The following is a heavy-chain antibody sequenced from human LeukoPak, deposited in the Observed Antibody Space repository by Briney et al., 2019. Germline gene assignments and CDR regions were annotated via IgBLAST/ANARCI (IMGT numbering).Heavy chain of an antibody. CDR2: MNPNSGNT. CDR1: GYTFTSYD. D-gene: IGHD3-10*01. Sequence: ASVKVSCKASGYTFTSYDINWVRQATGQGLEWMGWMNPNSGNTGYAQKFQGRVTMTRNTSISTAYMELSSLRSEDTAVYYCARGVLLWFGELKTRYNWFDPWGQGTLVTVSS. CDR3: ARGVLLWFGELKTRYNWFDP. V-gene: IGHV1-8*01. J-gene: IGHJ5*02.